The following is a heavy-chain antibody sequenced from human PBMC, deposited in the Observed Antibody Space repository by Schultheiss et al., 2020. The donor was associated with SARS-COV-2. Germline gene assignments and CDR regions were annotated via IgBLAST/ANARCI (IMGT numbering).Heavy chain of an antibody. CDR2: IWYDGSNK. CDR3: AKDLPYYYDSSGYYYYYYGMDV. Sequence: GGSLRLSCAASGFTFSSYGMHWVRQAPGKGLEWVAVIWYDGSNKYYADSVKGRFTISRDNSKNTLYLQMNSLRAEDTAVYYCAKDLPYYYDSSGYYYYYYGMDVWGQGTTVTVSS. J-gene: IGHJ6*02. CDR1: GFTFSSYG. D-gene: IGHD3-22*01. V-gene: IGHV3-33*06.